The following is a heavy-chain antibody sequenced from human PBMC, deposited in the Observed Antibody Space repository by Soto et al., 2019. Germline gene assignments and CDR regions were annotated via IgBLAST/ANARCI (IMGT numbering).Heavy chain of an antibody. CDR2: ITATNGAT. V-gene: IGHV1-18*04. J-gene: IGHJ5*01. Sequence: QVQLTQSGTEVKKPGASVKVSCKASGYTFANYGISWVRQAPGQGLEWVGWITATNGATNYAPKFQGRVTMTIDTSTGTACMDLRSLGSDDTAVYYCVRDLKYFRVNGNWFDSWGQGTLVAVSS. CDR1: GYTFANYG. D-gene: IGHD4-4*01. CDR3: VRDLKYFRVNGNWFDS.